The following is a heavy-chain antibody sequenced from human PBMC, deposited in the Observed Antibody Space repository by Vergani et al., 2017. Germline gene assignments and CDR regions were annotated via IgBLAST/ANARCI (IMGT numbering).Heavy chain of an antibody. CDR3: ARDRGGSYADF. D-gene: IGHD1-26*01. J-gene: IGHJ4*02. Sequence: VQLVESGGGLVQPGGSLRLSCAASGFTFSSYGMHWVRQAPGKGLEWVAIIWYDGSNEHYADSVKGRFTISRDTSKNTLYLQMNSLRVEDTAVYYCARDRGGSYADFWGQGTLVTVSS. CDR1: GFTFSSYG. V-gene: IGHV3-33*01. CDR2: IWYDGSNE.